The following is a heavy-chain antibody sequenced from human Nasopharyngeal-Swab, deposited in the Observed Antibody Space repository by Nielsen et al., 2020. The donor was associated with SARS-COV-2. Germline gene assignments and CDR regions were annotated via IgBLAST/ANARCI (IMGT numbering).Heavy chain of an antibody. J-gene: IGHJ4*02. Sequence: SETLSLTCTVSGGSVSSGSYYWSWIRQPPGKGLEWIGYIYYSGSTNYNPSPKSRVIISVNTSKNQFSLKLSSVTAADTAVYYCARDRGGAAAGKRPYYFDYWGQGTLVTVSS. CDR3: ARDRGGAAAGKRPYYFDY. V-gene: IGHV4-61*01. CDR2: IYYSGST. CDR1: GGSVSSGSYY. D-gene: IGHD6-13*01.